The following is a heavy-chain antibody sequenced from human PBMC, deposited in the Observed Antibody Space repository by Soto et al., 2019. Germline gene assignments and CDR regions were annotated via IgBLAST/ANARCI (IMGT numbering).Heavy chain of an antibody. V-gene: IGHV4-59*01. Sequence: PSETLSLTCTVSGGSISSYYWSWIRQSPGKGLEWIGYMYCSGSTNYNPSLKSRVTISIDTSRNQFSLKLSSVTAADTAVYYCARGTLGVVKEWGQGTLVTVSS. CDR1: GGSISSYY. CDR3: ARGTLGVVKE. D-gene: IGHD3-3*01. CDR2: MYCSGST. J-gene: IGHJ4*02.